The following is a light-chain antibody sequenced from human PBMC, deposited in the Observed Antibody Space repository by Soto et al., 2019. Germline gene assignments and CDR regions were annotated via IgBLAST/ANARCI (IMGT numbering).Light chain of an antibody. CDR2: AVT. CDR1: SSDVGGYNY. V-gene: IGLV2-14*01. CDR3: TSYADSSPVV. Sequence: QSVLTQPASVSGSPGQSIAISCTGTSSDVGGYNYVSWYQQHPGKAPKLVIYAVTNRPSGVSDHFSGSKSGNTASLTISGLQAEDEADYYCTSYADSSPVVFGGGTKLTVL. J-gene: IGLJ2*01.